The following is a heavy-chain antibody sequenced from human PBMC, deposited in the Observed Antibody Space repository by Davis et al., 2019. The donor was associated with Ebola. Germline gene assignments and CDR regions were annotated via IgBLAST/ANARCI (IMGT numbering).Heavy chain of an antibody. CDR2: ISSSGSTI. Sequence: PGGSLTLSCAASGFTFSDYYMSWIRQAPGKGLEWVSYISSSGSTIYYADSVKGRFTISRDNAKNSLYLQMNSLRAEDTAVYYCARVGRVVATITNWFDPWGQGTLVTVSS. J-gene: IGHJ5*02. D-gene: IGHD5-12*01. CDR1: GFTFSDYY. CDR3: ARVGRVVATITNWFDP. V-gene: IGHV3-11*01.